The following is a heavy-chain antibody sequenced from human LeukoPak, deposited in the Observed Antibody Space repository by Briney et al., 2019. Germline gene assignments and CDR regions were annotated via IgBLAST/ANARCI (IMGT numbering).Heavy chain of an antibody. J-gene: IGHJ4*02. Sequence: PGGSLRLSCAASGFTVSSNYMSWVRQAPGKGLEWVSVIYSGGSTYYADSVKGRFTISRDNSKNTLYLQMNSLRAEDTAVYYCARSGRGSSWYVGDFDYWGQGTLVTVSS. CDR1: GFTVSSNY. CDR2: IYSGGST. CDR3: ARSGRGSSWYVGDFDY. D-gene: IGHD6-13*01. V-gene: IGHV3-66*01.